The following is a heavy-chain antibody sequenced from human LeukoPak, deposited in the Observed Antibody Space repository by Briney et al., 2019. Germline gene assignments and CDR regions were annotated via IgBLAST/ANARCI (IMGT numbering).Heavy chain of an antibody. V-gene: IGHV1-2*02. Sequence: ASVKVSCKASGYTFTGYYMHWVRQAPGQGLEWMGWINPNSGGTNYAQKFQGRVTMTRDTSISTAYMELSRLRSDDTAVYYCARWATAEAVPAQLYHYYYGMDVWGQGTTVTVSS. CDR3: ARWATAEAVPAQLYHYYYGMDV. CDR1: GYTFTGYY. D-gene: IGHD2-2*01. CDR2: INPNSGGT. J-gene: IGHJ6*02.